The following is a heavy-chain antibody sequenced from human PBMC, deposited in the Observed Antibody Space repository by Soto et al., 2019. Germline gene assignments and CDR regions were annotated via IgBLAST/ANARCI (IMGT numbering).Heavy chain of an antibody. CDR2: IIPIFGTA. Sequence: SVKVSCKASGGTFSSYAISWVRQAPGQGLEWMGGIIPIFGTANYAQKFQGRVTITADDSTSTAYMELSSLRSEDTAVYYCASRSGVVRGVIIEYYYGMDVWGQGPTVTVSS. CDR1: GGTFSSYA. D-gene: IGHD3-10*01. V-gene: IGHV1-69*13. CDR3: ASRSGVVRGVIIEYYYGMDV. J-gene: IGHJ6*02.